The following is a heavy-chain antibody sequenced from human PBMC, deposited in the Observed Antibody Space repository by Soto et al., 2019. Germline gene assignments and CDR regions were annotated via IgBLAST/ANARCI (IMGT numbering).Heavy chain of an antibody. V-gene: IGHV4-31*03. D-gene: IGHD3-22*01. Sequence: PSETLSLTCTVSGGSISSGGYYWSWIRQHPGKGLEWIGYIYSSGSTYYNPSLKSRLTISLDTSKNHFSLNLSSVTAADTAVYYCARDGDGSGYFLDYWGQGTPVTVSS. J-gene: IGHJ4*02. CDR2: IYSSGST. CDR1: GGSISSGGYY. CDR3: ARDGDGSGYFLDY.